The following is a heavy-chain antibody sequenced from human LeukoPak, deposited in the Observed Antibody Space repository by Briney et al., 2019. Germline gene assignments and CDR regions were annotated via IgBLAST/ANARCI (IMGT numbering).Heavy chain of an antibody. CDR2: IYGVGST. D-gene: IGHD1-26*01. J-gene: IGHJ6*02. V-gene: IGHV3-66*01. Sequence: GGSLRLSCAASGFTVSSNYMSWVRQAPGKGLEWVSIIYGVGSTYYADSVKGRFTISRDNSKNTLYLQMNSLRAEGTAVYYCARDRSWELLDYYGMDVWGQGTTVTVSS. CDR1: GFTVSSNY. CDR3: ARDRSWELLDYYGMDV.